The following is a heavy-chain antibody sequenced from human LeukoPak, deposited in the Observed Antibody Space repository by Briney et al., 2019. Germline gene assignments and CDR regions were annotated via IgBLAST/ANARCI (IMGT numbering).Heavy chain of an antibody. CDR2: ISYDGSNK. J-gene: IGHJ4*02. V-gene: IGHV3-30-3*01. CDR1: GFTFSSYA. Sequence: PGRSLRLSCAASGFTFSSYAMQWVRQAPGKGLEWVAVISYDGSNKYYADSVKGRFTISRDNSKNTLYLQMNSLRAEDTAVYYCARDDSMSGWYATMHWGQGTLVTVSS. CDR3: ARDDSMSGWYATMH. D-gene: IGHD6-19*01.